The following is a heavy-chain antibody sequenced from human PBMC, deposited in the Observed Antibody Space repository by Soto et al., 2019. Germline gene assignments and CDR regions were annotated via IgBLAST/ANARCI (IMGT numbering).Heavy chain of an antibody. CDR1: GGSLSDYY. CDR3: ARAETAMALYYFDY. CDR2: INHSGST. J-gene: IGHJ4*02. D-gene: IGHD5-18*01. V-gene: IGHV4-34*01. Sequence: QVQLQQWGAGLLKPSETLSLTCAVYGGSLSDYYWSWIRQPPGKGLEWIGEINHSGSTNYNPSLKSRVPISVDTSKKQFSLKLSSVTAADTAVYYCARAETAMALYYFDYWGQGTLVTVSS.